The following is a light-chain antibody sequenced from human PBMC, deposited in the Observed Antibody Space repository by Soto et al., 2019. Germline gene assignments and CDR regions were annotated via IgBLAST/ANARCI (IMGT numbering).Light chain of an antibody. J-gene: IGKJ5*01. Sequence: FVLTQSPGTLSLSPGERAPLSCRASQTVRNNYLAWYQQKPGQAPRLLIYDASSRATGIPDRFSGGGSGTDFTLTISRLEPEDFAVYYCQQFSSYPLTFGGGTRLEIK. CDR2: DAS. CDR1: QTVRNNY. V-gene: IGKV3-20*01. CDR3: QQFSSYPLT.